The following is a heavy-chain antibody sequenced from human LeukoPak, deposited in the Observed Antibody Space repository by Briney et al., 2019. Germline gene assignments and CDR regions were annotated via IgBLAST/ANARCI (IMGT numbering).Heavy chain of an antibody. V-gene: IGHV3-49*04. CDR3: TRVDVVGAYYFDY. CDR2: IRSKAYGGTT. Sequence: PGGSLRLSCTASGFTFGDYAMSWVRQAPGKGLEWVGFIRSKAYGGTTEYAASVRGRFTISRDDSKSIAYLQMNSLKTEDTAVYYCTRVDVVGAYYFDYWGQGTLVTVSS. CDR1: GFTFGDYA. J-gene: IGHJ4*02. D-gene: IGHD2-15*01.